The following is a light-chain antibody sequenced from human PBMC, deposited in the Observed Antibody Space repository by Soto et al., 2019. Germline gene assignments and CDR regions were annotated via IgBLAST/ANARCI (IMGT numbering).Light chain of an antibody. CDR1: QSILYSSNNKNY. J-gene: IGKJ3*01. V-gene: IGKV4-1*01. CDR3: QQYYSSPFT. Sequence: DIVMTQSPDSLAVSLGERATINCKSSQSILYSSNNKNYLAWYQQKPGQPPNLLIYWAPTRQSGVPDRFSGSGSGTDFTLTISSLQAEDVAVYYCQQYYSSPFTFGPGTKVDIK. CDR2: WAP.